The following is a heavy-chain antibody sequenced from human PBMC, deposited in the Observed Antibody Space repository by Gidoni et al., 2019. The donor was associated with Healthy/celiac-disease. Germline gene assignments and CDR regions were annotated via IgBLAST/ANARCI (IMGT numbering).Heavy chain of an antibody. CDR1: GSTFSSYE. CDR2: ISSSGSTI. CDR3: ARGGYCSGGSCSLGGYFDY. J-gene: IGHJ4*02. Sequence: EVQLVESGGGLVQPGGSLRLSCAASGSTFSSYEMNWVRQAPGKGLEWVSYISSSGSTIYYADSVKGRFTISRDNAKNSLYLQMNSLRAEDTAVYYCARGGYCSGGSCSLGGYFDYWGQGTLVTVSS. V-gene: IGHV3-48*03. D-gene: IGHD2-15*01.